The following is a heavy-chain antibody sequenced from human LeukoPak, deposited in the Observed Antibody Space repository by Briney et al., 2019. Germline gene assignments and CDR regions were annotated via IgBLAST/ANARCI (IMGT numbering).Heavy chain of an antibody. D-gene: IGHD6-13*01. CDR2: ISGSGSRGSGISGGNT. CDR3: AKGRCGDSSCWYFDS. Sequence: GGSLRLSCTASGFSFKLSAMSWVRQAPGKGLEWVALISGSGSRGSGISGGNTYYADSVKGRFTISRDDSQNTVYLQMNGLRAEDTAIYFCAKGRCGDSSCWYFDSWAKGTRVTVSS. J-gene: IGHJ4*02. V-gene: IGHV3-23*01. CDR1: GFSFKLSA.